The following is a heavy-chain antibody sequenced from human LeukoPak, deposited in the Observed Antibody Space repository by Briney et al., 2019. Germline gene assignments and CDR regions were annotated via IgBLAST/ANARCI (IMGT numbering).Heavy chain of an antibody. CDR1: GDSISSFY. Sequence: SETLSLTCTVSGDSISSFYWSWIRQPPGKGLEWIGYIYYSGSTNYNPSLKSRVTISVDTSKNHFSLKLSSVTAAETAVYYCARGVVAAPQTFDYWGQGTLVTVSS. CDR2: IYYSGST. V-gene: IGHV4-59*01. D-gene: IGHD2-15*01. CDR3: ARGVVAAPQTFDY. J-gene: IGHJ4*02.